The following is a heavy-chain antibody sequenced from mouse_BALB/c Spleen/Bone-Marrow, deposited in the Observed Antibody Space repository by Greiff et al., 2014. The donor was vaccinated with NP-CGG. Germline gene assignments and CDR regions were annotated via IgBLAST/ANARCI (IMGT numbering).Heavy chain of an antibody. CDR3: ARDGDYRYAWFSY. D-gene: IGHD2-14*01. V-gene: IGHV5-4*02. J-gene: IGHJ3*01. Sequence: EVQGVESGGRLVKPGGSLKLSCAASGFSFSDHYMYWVRQTPEKRQEWVATISDGGGHTYYSDSVKGRFTISRDNAKNNLYLQMSSLKSEDTAMYHCARDGDYRYAWFSYWGQGTPVTVSA. CDR1: GFSFSDHY. CDR2: ISDGGGHT.